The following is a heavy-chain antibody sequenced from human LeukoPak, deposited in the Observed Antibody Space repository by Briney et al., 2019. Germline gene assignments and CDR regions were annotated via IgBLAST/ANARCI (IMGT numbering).Heavy chain of an antibody. CDR3: TSWGDTTAEYFQR. Sequence: GGSLRLSCVVSGFTFNRCWMNWVRQAPGKGLEWVAHINPDGRDTYYVDSVKGRFTISRDNAQNSMYLQMNSLRVEDTAVYYCTSWGDTTAEYFQRWGQGTLVAVSS. D-gene: IGHD2-21*02. V-gene: IGHV3-7*01. CDR2: INPDGRDT. J-gene: IGHJ1*01. CDR1: GFTFNRCW.